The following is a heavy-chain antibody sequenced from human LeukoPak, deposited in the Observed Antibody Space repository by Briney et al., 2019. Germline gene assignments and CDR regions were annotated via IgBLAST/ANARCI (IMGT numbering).Heavy chain of an antibody. CDR1: GGSISSYY. CDR2: IYYSGST. J-gene: IGHJ4*02. Sequence: SETLSLTCTVSGGSISSYYWSWLRQPPGKGLEWIGYIYYSGSTNYNPSLKSRVTISVDTSKNQFSLKLSSVTAADTAVYYCARVYQYGDFIDYWGQGTLVTVSS. D-gene: IGHD4-17*01. V-gene: IGHV4-59*01. CDR3: ARVYQYGDFIDY.